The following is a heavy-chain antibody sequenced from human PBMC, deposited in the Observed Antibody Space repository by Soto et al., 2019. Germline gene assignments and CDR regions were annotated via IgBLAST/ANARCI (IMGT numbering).Heavy chain of an antibody. CDR1: GGSFSGYY. J-gene: IGHJ5*02. D-gene: IGHD3-10*01. CDR3: ARGEPSGSDGSGSYYSGWFDP. CDR2: INHSGST. V-gene: IGHV4-34*01. Sequence: QVQLQQWGAGLLKPSETLSLTCAVYGGSFSGYYWSWIRQPPGKGLEWIGEINHSGSTNYNPSLKSRVTISVDTSKNQFSLKLSSVTAADTAVYYCARGEPSGSDGSGSYYSGWFDPWGQGTLVTVSS.